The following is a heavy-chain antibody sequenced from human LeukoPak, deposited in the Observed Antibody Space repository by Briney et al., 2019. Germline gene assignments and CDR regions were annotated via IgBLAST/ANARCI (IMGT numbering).Heavy chain of an antibody. D-gene: IGHD6-19*01. CDR1: GYFFISYW. J-gene: IGHJ4*02. CDR2: IYPGDSDT. CDR3: ARHPNSGWPPRGADY. Sequence: GESLKISCTASGYFFISYWIGWVRQMPGKGLEWMGIIYPGDSDTRYSPSFQGQVTISADKSSSTAYLQWSSLKASDSAMYYCARHPNSGWPPRGADYWGQGTLVTVSS. V-gene: IGHV5-51*01.